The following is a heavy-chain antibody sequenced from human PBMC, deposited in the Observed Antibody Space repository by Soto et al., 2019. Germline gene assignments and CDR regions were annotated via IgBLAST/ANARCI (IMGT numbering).Heavy chain of an antibody. CDR2: ISYDGSNK. V-gene: IGHV3-30-3*01. CDR3: ARVIFYGRGSYYKYYFGMDV. D-gene: IGHD3-10*01. Sequence: SPRLACRHSGIDFRSWSLPYHYQNKCKGLEWVAVISYDGSNKYYADSVKGRFTISRDNSKNTLYLQMNSLRAEDTAVYYCARVIFYGRGSYYKYYFGMDVSGQGTTVTV. CDR1: GIDFRSWS. J-gene: IGHJ6*02.